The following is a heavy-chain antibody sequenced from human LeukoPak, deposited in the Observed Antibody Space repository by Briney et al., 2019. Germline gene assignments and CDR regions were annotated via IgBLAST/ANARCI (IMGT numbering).Heavy chain of an antibody. D-gene: IGHD3-10*01. CDR2: IYYSGST. J-gene: IGHJ6*04. Sequence: PSETLSLTCTVSGGSISSGGCYWRWIRQHPGKGLEWIEYIYYSGSTYYNPSLKSRVTISVDTSKNQFSLKLSSVTAADTAVYYCARELIWFGEFSGYCMDVWGKGTTVTVSS. CDR3: ARELIWFGEFSGYCMDV. CDR1: GGSISSGGCY. V-gene: IGHV4-31*03.